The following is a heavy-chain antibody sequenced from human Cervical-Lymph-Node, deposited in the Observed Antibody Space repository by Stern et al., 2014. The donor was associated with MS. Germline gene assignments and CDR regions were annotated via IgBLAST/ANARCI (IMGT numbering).Heavy chain of an antibody. J-gene: IGHJ4*02. CDR1: GYTFTAYP. Sequence: EQLVESGAEVKKPGASVKVSCKASGYTFTAYPIHWVRQAPGQGLEWVGWINTGNGSTRYSPKYQGRLTITRATSASTAYMDLSSLRSEDTAVYYCATTAFDYWGQGTLVSVSS. D-gene: IGHD1-26*01. CDR2: INTGNGST. CDR3: ATTAFDY. V-gene: IGHV1-3*04.